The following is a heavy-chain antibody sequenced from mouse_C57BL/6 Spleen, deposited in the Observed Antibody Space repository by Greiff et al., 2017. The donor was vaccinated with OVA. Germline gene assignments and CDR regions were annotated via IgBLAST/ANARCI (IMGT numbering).Heavy chain of an antibody. CDR3: TGGVTTVMDY. D-gene: IGHD2-2*01. Sequence: EVQLQQSGGGLVQPGGSMKLSCVASGFTFSNYWMNWVRQSPEKGLEWVAQIRLKSDNYATHYAESVKGRFTISRDDSKSSVYLQMNNLRAEDTGIYYCTGGVTTVMDYWGQGTSVTVSS. V-gene: IGHV6-3*01. J-gene: IGHJ4*01. CDR1: GFTFSNYW. CDR2: IRLKSDNYAT.